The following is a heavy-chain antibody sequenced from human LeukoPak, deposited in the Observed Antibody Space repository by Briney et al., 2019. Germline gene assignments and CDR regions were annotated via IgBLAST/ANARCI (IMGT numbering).Heavy chain of an antibody. Sequence: ASVKVSCKASGYTFTGYYIHWVRQAPGQGLEWMGWINPNSGVTHYPQKFQGRVTMTRDTSISTAYMELSRLRSDDTAVYYCARSLLIRDNYDREHSYGYWGQGTLVTVSS. CDR1: GYTFTGYY. J-gene: IGHJ4*02. V-gene: IGHV1-2*02. CDR2: INPNSGVT. CDR3: ARSLLIRDNYDREHSYGY. D-gene: IGHD3-22*01.